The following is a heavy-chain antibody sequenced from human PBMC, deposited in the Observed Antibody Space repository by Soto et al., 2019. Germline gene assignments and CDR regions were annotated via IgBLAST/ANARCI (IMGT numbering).Heavy chain of an antibody. Sequence: QVQLVQSGAEVKKPGSSVKVSCKASGGTFSSYTISWVRQAPGQGLEWMGRIIPILGIANYAQKFQGRVTITADKSTSTAYMELSSLRSEDTAVYYCVRENTQSIRATPFDPWGQGTLVTVSS. J-gene: IGHJ5*02. CDR1: GGTFSSYT. V-gene: IGHV1-69*08. CDR2: IIPILGIA. CDR3: VRENTQSIRATPFDP.